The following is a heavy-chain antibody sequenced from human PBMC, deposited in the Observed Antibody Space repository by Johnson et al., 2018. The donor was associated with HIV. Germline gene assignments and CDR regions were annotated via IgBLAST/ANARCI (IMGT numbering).Heavy chain of an antibody. CDR1: GFTFSSYG. V-gene: IGHV3-NL1*01. J-gene: IGHJ3*02. CDR3: TTDMSSAAARPRDAFDI. Sequence: QMQLVESGGGVVQPGGSLRLSCAASGFTFSSYGMHWVRQAPGKGLEWVSTIYSGGSTYYADSVKGRFTISRDNSKNTLYLQMNSLKTEDPAVYYCTTDMSSAAARPRDAFDIWGQGTMVTVSS. D-gene: IGHD6-13*01. CDR2: IYSGGST.